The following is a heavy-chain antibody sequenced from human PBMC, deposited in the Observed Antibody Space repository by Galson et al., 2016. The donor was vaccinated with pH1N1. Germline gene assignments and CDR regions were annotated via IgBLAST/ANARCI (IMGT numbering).Heavy chain of an antibody. J-gene: IGHJ5*02. CDR1: GFSLSTSGMC. CDR2: IDWDDDK. Sequence: PALVKPTQTLTLTCTFSGFSLSTSGMCVSWIRQPPGKALEWLALIDWDDDKYYSTSLKTRLTISKDTSKNQVVLTMTNMDPVDTATYYCARMTYGDYSNLFDPWAREPWSPSPQ. CDR3: ARMTYGDYSNLFDP. V-gene: IGHV2-70*01. D-gene: IGHD4-17*01.